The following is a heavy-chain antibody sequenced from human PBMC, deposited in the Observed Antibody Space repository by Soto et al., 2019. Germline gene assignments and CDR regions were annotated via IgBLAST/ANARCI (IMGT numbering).Heavy chain of an antibody. J-gene: IGHJ4*02. D-gene: IGHD1-1*01. CDR3: ARWEQPLFQY. Sequence: QVQLVESGGGVVQPGRSLRLSCAASGFSVSAYTVHWVRQAPGKGLEWVAVISSDGNHKYYTDSVKGRFAISRDTSTNTVFLQINSLGPEETAVYYCARWEQPLFQYWGQGTLVTVSS. V-gene: IGHV3-30*09. CDR2: ISSDGNHK. CDR1: GFSVSAYT.